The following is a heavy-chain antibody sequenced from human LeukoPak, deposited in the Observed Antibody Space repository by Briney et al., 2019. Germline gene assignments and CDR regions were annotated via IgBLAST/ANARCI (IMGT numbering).Heavy chain of an antibody. CDR2: INPSGGST. CDR1: GYTFTSYY. CDR3: AKDHGSSDWYYFDY. J-gene: IGHJ4*02. Sequence: ASVKVSCKASGYTFTSYYMHWVRQAPGQGLEWMGIINPSGGSTSYAQKFQGRVTMTRDMSTSTVYMELNTLRADDTAVYYCAKDHGSSDWYYFDYWGQGTLVTVSS. D-gene: IGHD6-13*01. V-gene: IGHV1-46*01.